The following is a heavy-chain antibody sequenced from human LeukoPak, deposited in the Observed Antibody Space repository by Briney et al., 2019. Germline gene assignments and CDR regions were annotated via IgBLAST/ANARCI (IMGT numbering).Heavy chain of an antibody. J-gene: IGHJ4*02. Sequence: GGSLRLSCAASGFTFSTHGMSWVRQAPGKGLKWVANIQEDGKKENYVDSVRGRFTISRDNAKNSIYLQMNSLRVEDTAVYYCAKDIVGGGDDYWGQGTLVIVSS. D-gene: IGHD2-21*02. CDR1: GFTFSTHG. V-gene: IGHV3-7*01. CDR3: AKDIVGGGDDY. CDR2: IQEDGKKE.